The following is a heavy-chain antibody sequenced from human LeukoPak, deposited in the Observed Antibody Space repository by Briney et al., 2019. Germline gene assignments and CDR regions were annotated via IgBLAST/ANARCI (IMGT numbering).Heavy chain of an antibody. Sequence: SETLSLTCTVSGGSISSSSYYWGWIRQPPGKGLEWIGSIYYSGSTYYNPSLKSRVTISVDTSKNQFSLKLSSVTAADTAVYYCARGIVVVTQRAFDIWGQGTMVTVSS. CDR3: ARGIVVVTQRAFDI. CDR2: IYYSGST. D-gene: IGHD2-21*02. V-gene: IGHV4-39*01. J-gene: IGHJ3*02. CDR1: GGSISSSSYY.